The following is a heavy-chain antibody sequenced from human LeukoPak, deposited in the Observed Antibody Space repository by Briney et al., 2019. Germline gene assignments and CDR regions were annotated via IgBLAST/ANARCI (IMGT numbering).Heavy chain of an antibody. CDR1: GFSRFTFNYYA. Sequence: GGSLRLSCAASGFSRFTFNYYAMTWVRQAPGKGLEWVSALSGTGDNTYYADSVEGRFTISRDNTNNIVYLQMNSLRAEDTAVYYSTSWRFDYWGQGTLVTVSS. J-gene: IGHJ4*02. D-gene: IGHD2-2*01. CDR2: LSGTGDNT. CDR3: TSWRFDY. V-gene: IGHV3-23*01.